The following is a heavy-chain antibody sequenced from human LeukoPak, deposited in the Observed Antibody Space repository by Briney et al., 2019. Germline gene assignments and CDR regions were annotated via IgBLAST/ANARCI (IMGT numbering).Heavy chain of an antibody. D-gene: IGHD6-19*01. Sequence: ASVKVSCKAYGYTFTSYYMHWVRQAPGQGLEWMGIINPSGGSTSYAQKFQGRVTMTRDTSTSTVYMELSSLRSEDTAVYYCARVQYSSGWPYHDAFDIWGQGTMVTVSS. CDR3: ARVQYSSGWPYHDAFDI. V-gene: IGHV1-46*01. J-gene: IGHJ3*02. CDR1: GYTFTSYY. CDR2: INPSGGST.